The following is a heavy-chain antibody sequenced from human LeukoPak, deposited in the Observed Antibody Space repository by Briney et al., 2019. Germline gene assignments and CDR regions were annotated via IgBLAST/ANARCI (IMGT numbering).Heavy chain of an antibody. CDR1: GYTFTSYD. D-gene: IGHD3-9*01. Sequence: ASAKVSCKASGYTFTSYDINWVRQATGQGLEWMGWMNPNSGNTGYAQKFQGRVTMTRNTSISTAYMELSSLRSEDTAMYYCARGSVLLRYFDWLFPEPNGYYYYMDVWGKGTTVTVSS. CDR2: MNPNSGNT. CDR3: ARGSVLLRYFDWLFPEPNGYYYYMDV. V-gene: IGHV1-8*01. J-gene: IGHJ6*03.